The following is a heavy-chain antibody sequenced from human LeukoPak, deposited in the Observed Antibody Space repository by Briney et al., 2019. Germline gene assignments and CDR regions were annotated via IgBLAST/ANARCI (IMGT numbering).Heavy chain of an antibody. CDR1: GFTFSSYS. D-gene: IGHD3-22*01. Sequence: PGGSLRLSCAASGFTFSSYSMNWVRQAPGKGLEWVSYISSSSATIYYADSVKGRFTISRDNSKNTLYLEMNRLRAEDTAVYYCASHYDSNNYLFDPWGQGTLVTVSS. CDR2: ISSSSATI. V-gene: IGHV3-48*01. J-gene: IGHJ5*02. CDR3: ASHYDSNNYLFDP.